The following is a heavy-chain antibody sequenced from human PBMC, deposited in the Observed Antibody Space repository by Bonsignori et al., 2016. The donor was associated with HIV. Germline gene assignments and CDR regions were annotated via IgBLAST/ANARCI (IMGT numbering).Heavy chain of an antibody. D-gene: IGHD3-16*01. Sequence: VRQAPGKGLEWLSYISSGGHTAYYADSVRGRFTTSRDNAANSVYLQMNSLRAEDTAVYYCASWARGFSQGAFDYWGQGTLVTVSS. V-gene: IGHV3-48*03. CDR3: ASWARGFSQGAFDY. CDR2: ISSGGHTA. J-gene: IGHJ4*02.